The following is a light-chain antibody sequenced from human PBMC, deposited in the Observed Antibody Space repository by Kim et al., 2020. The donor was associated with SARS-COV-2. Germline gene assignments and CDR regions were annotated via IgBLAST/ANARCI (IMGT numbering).Light chain of an antibody. CDR3: SSYTDSTTWV. Sequence: QSALTQPASVSGSPGQSITISCTGTSSDIYYEYVSWYQQYQGKVPKLMIYDVSKRPSGISNRFSGSKSGNTASLTISGLQAEDEADYYCSSYTDSTTWVFGGGTKLTVL. CDR2: DVS. CDR1: SSDIYYEY. V-gene: IGLV2-14*03. J-gene: IGLJ3*02.